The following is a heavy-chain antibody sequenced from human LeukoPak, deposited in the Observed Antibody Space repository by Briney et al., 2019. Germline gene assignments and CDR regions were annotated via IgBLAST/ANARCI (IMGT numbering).Heavy chain of an antibody. CDR3: AKDGGYNWSPTWFDP. CDR1: GFTVSSNY. CDR2: IYSGGST. V-gene: IGHV3-53*01. D-gene: IGHD1-20*01. Sequence: GGSLRLSCAASGFTVSSNYMSWVRQAPGKGLEWVSVIYSGGSTYYADSVKGRFTISRDNSKNTLYLQMNSLRAEDTAVYYCAKDGGYNWSPTWFDPWGQGTLVTVSS. J-gene: IGHJ5*02.